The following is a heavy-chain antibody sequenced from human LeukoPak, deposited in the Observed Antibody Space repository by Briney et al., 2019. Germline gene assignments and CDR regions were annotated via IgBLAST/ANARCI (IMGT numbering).Heavy chain of an antibody. D-gene: IGHD2-21*02. J-gene: IGHJ3*02. CDR1: GFTFSSYA. V-gene: IGHV3-23*01. CDR2: ISASGTST. CDR3: AKGGASATDAPHGDVVTSSLDGFDI. Sequence: PGRSLRLSCAASGFTFSSYAMSWVRQAPGKGLEWVSAISASGTSTYYADSVKGRFTISRDNSKNTLYLQMNSLRAEDTAVYYCAKGGASATDAPHGDVVTSSLDGFDIWGQGTMVTVSS.